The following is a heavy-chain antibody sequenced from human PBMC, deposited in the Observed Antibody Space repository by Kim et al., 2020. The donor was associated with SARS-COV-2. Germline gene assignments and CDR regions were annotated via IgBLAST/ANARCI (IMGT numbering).Heavy chain of an antibody. D-gene: IGHD3-22*01. CDR3: ARKQVSGHYPLDY. J-gene: IGHJ4*01. V-gene: IGHV3-23*01. CDR2: ISSSASAT. CDR1: GFSFSTYD. Sequence: GGSLRLSCAASGFSFSTYDLSWVRQAPGKGLEYVSGISSSASATSYADSVRGRFTISRDNSKSTLYLQMDTLRADDTAVYYCARKQVSGHYPLDYWGHGTLVTVSS.